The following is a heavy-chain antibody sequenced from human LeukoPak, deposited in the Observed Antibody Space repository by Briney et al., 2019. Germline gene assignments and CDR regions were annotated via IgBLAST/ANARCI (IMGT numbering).Heavy chain of an antibody. J-gene: IGHJ6*02. CDR2: ISSISSTI. Sequence: GGSLRLSCAASGFTFSSYSMNWVRQAPGKGLEWVSYISSISSTIYYADSVKGRFTISRDNAKNSLYLQMDSLRDEDTAVYYCARDLTGKYYYGMDVWGQGTTVTVSS. CDR3: ARDLTGKYYYGMDV. V-gene: IGHV3-48*02. CDR1: GFTFSSYS.